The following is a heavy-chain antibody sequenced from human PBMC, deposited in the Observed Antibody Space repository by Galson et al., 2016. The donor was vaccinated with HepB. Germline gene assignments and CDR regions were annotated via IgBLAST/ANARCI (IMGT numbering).Heavy chain of an antibody. V-gene: IGHV3-48*02. Sequence: SLRLSCAASGFTFNIYTMNWVRQAPGKGLEWVSYIRDSTTMYHADSVKGRFTISRDDAKNSLYLQMNSLRDDDTALYYCLRDYNYAFDIWGQGTMVTVSS. CDR1: GFTFNIYT. CDR3: LRDYNYAFDI. CDR2: IRDSTTM. J-gene: IGHJ3*02. D-gene: IGHD5-24*01.